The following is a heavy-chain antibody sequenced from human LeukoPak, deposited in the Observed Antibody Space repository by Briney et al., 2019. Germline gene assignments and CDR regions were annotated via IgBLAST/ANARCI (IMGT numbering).Heavy chain of an antibody. D-gene: IGHD3-9*01. CDR3: ARGRRYYDILTGYWPDAFDI. V-gene: IGHV1-8*01. CDR1: GYTFTSYD. CDR2: MNPNSGNT. J-gene: IGHJ3*02. Sequence: ASVKVSCKASGYTFTSYDINWVRQATGQGLEWMGWMNPNSGNTGYAQKFQGRVTMTRNTSISTAYMELSSLRSEDTAVYYCARGRRYYDILTGYWPDAFDIWGQGTMVTVSS.